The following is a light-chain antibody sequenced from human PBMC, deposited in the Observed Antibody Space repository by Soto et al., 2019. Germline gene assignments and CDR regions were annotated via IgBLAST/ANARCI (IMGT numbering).Light chain of an antibody. CDR1: NSDVGAYPY. Sequence: QSVLTQPASVSGSPGQSITISCTGTNSDVGAYPYVSWYQQHPGKAPKVIIYEGIKRPSGVSNRFSGSNSGSTASLTISGLQAEDEADYYCCSYVGATTYVFGTGTKLTVL. CDR2: EGI. J-gene: IGLJ1*01. V-gene: IGLV2-23*01. CDR3: CSYVGATTYV.